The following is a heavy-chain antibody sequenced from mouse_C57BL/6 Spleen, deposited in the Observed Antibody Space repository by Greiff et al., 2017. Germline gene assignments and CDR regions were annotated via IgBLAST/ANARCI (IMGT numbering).Heavy chain of an antibody. Sequence: QVQLQQPGAELVRPGTSVKLSCKASGYTFTSYWMYWVKQRPGQGLEWIGVIDPSDSYTNYNQKFKGKATLTVDTSSSTAYMQHSSLTSEDSAVYDGARCYYGSSYFDYWGQGTTLTVSS. CDR2: IDPSDSYT. J-gene: IGHJ2*01. CDR1: GYTFTSYW. D-gene: IGHD1-1*01. CDR3: ARCYYGSSYFDY. V-gene: IGHV1-59*01.